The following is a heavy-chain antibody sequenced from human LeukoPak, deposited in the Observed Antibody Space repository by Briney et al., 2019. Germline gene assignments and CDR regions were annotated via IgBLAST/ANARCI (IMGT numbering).Heavy chain of an antibody. Sequence: SQTLSLTCALSGDSVSSNSAAWDWIRQSPSRGLEWLGRTYYRSKWYNDYAVSVKSRITINPDTSKNQFSLQLNSVTPEDTAVYYCARDKGLGDLIPFDYWGQGTLVTVSS. V-gene: IGHV6-1*01. CDR2: TYYRSKWYN. CDR1: GDSVSSNSAA. D-gene: IGHD4-17*01. J-gene: IGHJ4*02. CDR3: ARDKGLGDLIPFDY.